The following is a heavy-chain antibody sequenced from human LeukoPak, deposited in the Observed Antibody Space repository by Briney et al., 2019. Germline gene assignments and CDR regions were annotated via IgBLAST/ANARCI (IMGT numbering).Heavy chain of an antibody. CDR3: ARDFPGNFDWLTAGDY. CDR2: ISAYNDNT. CDR1: GYTFTSYG. J-gene: IGHJ4*02. V-gene: IGHV1-18*01. Sequence: ASVKVSCKASGYTFTSYGISWVRQAPGQGLEWMGWISAYNDNTNYAQKLQGRVTMTTDTSTSTAYMELRSLRSDDTAVYYCARDFPGNFDWLTAGDYWGQGTLVTVSS. D-gene: IGHD3-9*01.